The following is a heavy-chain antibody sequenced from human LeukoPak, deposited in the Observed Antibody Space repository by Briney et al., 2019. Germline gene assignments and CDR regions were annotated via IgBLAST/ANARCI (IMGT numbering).Heavy chain of an antibody. Sequence: CSLKLSCAASGFTFGGSAIHWVRQSSGKGLEWVGHISKKDKSSARTTAYAASVKGRFTFSRDDSINTEYLQMKRMKTEDTALYYCTRDSGTYNRFDPWGQGTLVTVAS. CDR2: ISKKDKSSARTT. CDR3: TRDSGTYNRFDP. V-gene: IGHV3-73*01. D-gene: IGHD1-26*01. J-gene: IGHJ5*02. CDR1: GFTFGGSA.